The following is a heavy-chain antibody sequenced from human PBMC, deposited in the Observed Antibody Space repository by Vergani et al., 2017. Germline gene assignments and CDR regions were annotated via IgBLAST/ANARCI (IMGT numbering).Heavy chain of an antibody. D-gene: IGHD4-23*01. J-gene: IGHJ6*03. CDR2: IYYSGST. V-gene: IGHV4-59*01. CDR1: GCSISSYY. CDR3: AREVTDYYYYYMDV. Sequence: QVQLQESGPGLVKPSETLSLTCTVSGCSISSYYWSWIRQPPGKGLDCIGYIYYSGSTNYNPSLKSRVTISVDTSKNQFSLKLGSVTAADTSVYYCAREVTDYYYYYMDVWGKGP.